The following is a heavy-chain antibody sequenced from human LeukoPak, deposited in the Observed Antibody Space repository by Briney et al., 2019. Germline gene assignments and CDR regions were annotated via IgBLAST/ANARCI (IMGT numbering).Heavy chain of an antibody. D-gene: IGHD6-6*01. CDR3: ARLGGRVAARYWFDP. CDR2: ISGSSSYI. V-gene: IGHV3-21*01. Sequence: GSLRLSCAASGFTFSSYAMSWVRQAPGKGLEWVSAISGSSSYIYYADSVKGRFTISRDNAKNSLYLQMNSLRAEDTAVYYCARLGGRVAARYWFDPWGQGTLVTVSS. J-gene: IGHJ5*02. CDR1: GFTFSSYA.